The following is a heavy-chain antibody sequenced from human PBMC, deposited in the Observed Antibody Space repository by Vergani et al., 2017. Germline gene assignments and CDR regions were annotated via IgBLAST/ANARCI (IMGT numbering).Heavy chain of an antibody. CDR1: GFTFSSYT. Sequence: EVQLLESGGGLVQPGGSLRLSCAASGFTFSSYTMTWVRQAPGKGLEWVSAISGSGGSTYYADSVKGRFTISRDNSKNTLYLQMNSLRAEDTAIFYCAKSIRIVVQAAYFDYWGQGTLVNVSS. CDR3: AKSIRIVVQAAYFDY. V-gene: IGHV3-23*01. CDR2: ISGSGGST. J-gene: IGHJ4*02. D-gene: IGHD2-2*01.